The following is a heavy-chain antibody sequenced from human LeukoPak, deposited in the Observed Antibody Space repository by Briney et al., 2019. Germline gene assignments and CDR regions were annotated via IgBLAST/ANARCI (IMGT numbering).Heavy chain of an antibody. CDR1: GFTFITYT. J-gene: IGHJ4*02. CDR3: ATRGLTHVHY. D-gene: IGHD1-1*01. V-gene: IGHV3-21*01. CDR2: ISSRSTYI. Sequence: GGSLRLSCAASGFTFITYTMNWVRQAPGKGLEWVSSISSRSTYIYYADSVKGRFTISRDNAKNSLYLQMNSLRAEDTAVYYCATRGLTHVHYWGQGTLVTVSS.